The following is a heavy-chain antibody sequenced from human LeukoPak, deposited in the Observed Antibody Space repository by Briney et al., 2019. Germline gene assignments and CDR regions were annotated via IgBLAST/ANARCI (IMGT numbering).Heavy chain of an antibody. V-gene: IGHV3-21*01. Sequence: PGGSLRLSCAASRFTFSSYNMNWVRQAPGKGLEWVSFITSSSSYIYYADSVKGRFTISRDNAKNSLYLQMNSLRAEDTAVYYCARDRGTYVGAADYWGQGTLVTVSS. J-gene: IGHJ4*02. CDR3: ARDRGTYVGAADY. CDR1: RFTFSSYN. D-gene: IGHD1-26*01. CDR2: ITSSSSYI.